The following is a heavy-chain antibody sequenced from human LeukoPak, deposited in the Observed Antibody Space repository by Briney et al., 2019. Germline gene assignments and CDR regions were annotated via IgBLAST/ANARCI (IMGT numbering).Heavy chain of an antibody. J-gene: IGHJ4*02. CDR2: IDHSGST. CDR1: GGSFSGYY. D-gene: IGHD6-13*01. Sequence: SETLSLTCAVHGGSFSGYYWSWIRQPPGKGLEWIGEIDHSGSTNYNPSLKSRVTISVDTSKNQFSLKLSSVTAADTAVYYCARSPPTAAAGKNQKDYWGQGTLVTVSS. V-gene: IGHV4-34*01. CDR3: ARSPPTAAAGKNQKDY.